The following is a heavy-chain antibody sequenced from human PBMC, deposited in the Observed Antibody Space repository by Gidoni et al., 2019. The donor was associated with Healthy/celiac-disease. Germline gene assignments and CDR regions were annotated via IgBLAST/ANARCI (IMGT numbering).Heavy chain of an antibody. D-gene: IGHD6-19*01. J-gene: IGHJ1*01. CDR3: ARDGLSSGWYVKDFQH. Sequence: EVQLVESGGGLVKPGGSLRLSCAAAGVTFSSYSMNWVRQAPGKGLEWVSSISSSSSYIYYADSVKGRFTISRDNAKNSLYLQMNSLRAEDTAVYYCARDGLSSGWYVKDFQHWGQGTLVTVSS. V-gene: IGHV3-21*01. CDR2: ISSSSSYI. CDR1: GVTFSSYS.